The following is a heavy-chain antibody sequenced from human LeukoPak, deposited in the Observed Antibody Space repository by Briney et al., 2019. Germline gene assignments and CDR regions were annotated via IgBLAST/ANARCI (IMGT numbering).Heavy chain of an antibody. J-gene: IGHJ5*02. Sequence: SETLSLTCTVSGGSISTSNYYWGWIRQPPGKGLEWIGYIYYSGSTNYNPSLKSRVTISVDTSKNQFSLKLSSVTAADTAVYYCARVAYGSSWFDPWGQGTLVIVSS. CDR3: ARVAYGSSWFDP. CDR2: IYYSGST. D-gene: IGHD2-2*01. V-gene: IGHV4-61*05. CDR1: GGSISTSNYY.